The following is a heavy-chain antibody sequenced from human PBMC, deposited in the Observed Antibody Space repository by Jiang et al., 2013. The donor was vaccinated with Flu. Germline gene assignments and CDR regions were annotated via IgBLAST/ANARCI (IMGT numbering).Heavy chain of an antibody. Sequence: LLKPSETLSLTCTVSGGSISSFYWSWIRQPPGKGLQWLGYIYFIGGTNYNPSLKSRVTISLDTSKNQFSLKLSSVTAADTAVYFCARLYTGEVPYFDNWGQGTLVTVSS. J-gene: IGHJ4*02. D-gene: IGHD2-8*02. CDR1: GGSISSFY. V-gene: IGHV4-59*08. CDR3: ARLYTGEVPYFDN. CDR2: IYFIGGT.